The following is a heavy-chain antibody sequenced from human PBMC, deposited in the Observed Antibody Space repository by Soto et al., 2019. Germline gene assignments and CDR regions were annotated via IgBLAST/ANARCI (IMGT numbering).Heavy chain of an antibody. CDR3: AKGYFQGQGRPWYFDL. Sequence: GGSLRLSCAASGFTFSSYAMSWVRQAPGKGLEWVSAISGSGGSTYYADSVKGRFTISRDNSKNTLYLQMNSLRAEDTAVYYCAKGYFQGQGRPWYFDLWGRGTLVTVSS. CDR2: ISGSGGST. V-gene: IGHV3-23*01. D-gene: IGHD1-1*01. CDR1: GFTFSSYA. J-gene: IGHJ2*01.